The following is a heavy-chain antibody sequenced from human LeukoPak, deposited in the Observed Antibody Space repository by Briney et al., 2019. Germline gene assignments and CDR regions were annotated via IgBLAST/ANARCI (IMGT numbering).Heavy chain of an antibody. Sequence: SETLSLTCTVSGGSISSYYWSSIRQPPGKGLEWSGYIYYSGSTNYNPSLKSRVTISVDTSKNQFSLKLSSVTAADAAAYFCARGEGDTAMVTDYWGQGTLVTVSS. V-gene: IGHV4-59*01. CDR1: GGSISSYY. D-gene: IGHD5-18*01. CDR2: IYYSGST. CDR3: ARGEGDTAMVTDY. J-gene: IGHJ4*02.